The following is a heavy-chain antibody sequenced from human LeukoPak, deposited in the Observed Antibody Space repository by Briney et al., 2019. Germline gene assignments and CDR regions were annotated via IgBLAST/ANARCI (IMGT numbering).Heavy chain of an antibody. Sequence: PGGSLRLSCAASGFTFSSYWMHWVRQAPGKGLVWVSRINSDGSSISYADSVKGRFTISRDNAKNTLYLQMNSLRAEDTAVYYCARDFRAMIVTNWGQGTLVTVSS. CDR1: GFTFSSYW. CDR3: ARDFRAMIVTN. CDR2: INSDGSSI. J-gene: IGHJ4*02. V-gene: IGHV3-74*01. D-gene: IGHD3-22*01.